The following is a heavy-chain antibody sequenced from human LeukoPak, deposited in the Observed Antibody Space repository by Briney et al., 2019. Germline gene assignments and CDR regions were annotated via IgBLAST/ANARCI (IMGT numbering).Heavy chain of an antibody. V-gene: IGHV1-69*04. D-gene: IGHD5-18*01. Sequence: SVKVSCKASGGNXSTYAISWVRQAPGQGLEWMGRTIPFLGLASSAQKFQGGVTITADKSTNIAYLEVSSLASDDTAVYYCAGGSLETDTNMARDWGQGTLVTVSS. J-gene: IGHJ4*02. CDR3: AGGSLETDTNMARD. CDR2: TIPFLGLA. CDR1: GGNXSTYA.